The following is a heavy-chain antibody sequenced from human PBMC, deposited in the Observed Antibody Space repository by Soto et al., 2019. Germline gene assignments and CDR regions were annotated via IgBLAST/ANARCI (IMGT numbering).Heavy chain of an antibody. CDR2: IYYSGST. V-gene: IGHV4-31*03. J-gene: IGHJ4*02. CDR1: GVSISSGGYY. Sequence: QVQLQESGPGLVKPSQTLSLTCTVSGVSISSGGYYWSWIRQHPGKGLEWIGYIYYSGSTYYNPSLKSRVTISVDTSKNQFSLKLNSVTAADTAVYFSARDAYCSGGSCMGSYFDYWGQGTLVTVSS. D-gene: IGHD2-15*01. CDR3: ARDAYCSGGSCMGSYFDY.